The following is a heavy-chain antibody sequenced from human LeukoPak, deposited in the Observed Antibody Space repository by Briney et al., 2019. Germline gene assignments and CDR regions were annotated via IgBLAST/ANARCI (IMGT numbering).Heavy chain of an antibody. Sequence: SVKVSCKASGGTFSSYAISCVRQAPGQGLEWMGGIIPIFGTANYAQKFQGRVTITTDESTSTAYMELSSLRSEDTAVYYCANLGSSGYWGQGTLVTVSS. CDR3: ANLGSSGY. D-gene: IGHD3-22*01. CDR2: IIPIFGTA. J-gene: IGHJ4*02. V-gene: IGHV1-69*05. CDR1: GGTFSSYA.